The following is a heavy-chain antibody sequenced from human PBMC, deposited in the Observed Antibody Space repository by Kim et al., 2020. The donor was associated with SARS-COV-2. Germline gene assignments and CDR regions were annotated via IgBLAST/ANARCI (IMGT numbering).Heavy chain of an antibody. J-gene: IGHJ3*02. V-gene: IGHV3-7*01. Sequence: GIGKYKVDAVKGRFTISRDNAKNSLYLQMNSLRVEDTAVYYCATGIAFDIWGQGTMVTVSS. CDR3: ATGIAFDI. CDR2: GIGK.